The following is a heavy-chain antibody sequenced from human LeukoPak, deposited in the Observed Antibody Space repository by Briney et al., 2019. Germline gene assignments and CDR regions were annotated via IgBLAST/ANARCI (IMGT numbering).Heavy chain of an antibody. Sequence: SETLSLTCTVSGGSISSGGYYWSWIRQHPGKGLEWIGYIYYSGSTYYNPSLKSRVTISVDTSKNQFSLKLSSVTAADTAVYYCARAPLDYGDPGWFDPWGQGTPVTVSS. CDR3: ARAPLDYGDPGWFDP. CDR2: IYYSGST. CDR1: GGSISSGGYY. V-gene: IGHV4-31*03. D-gene: IGHD4-17*01. J-gene: IGHJ5*02.